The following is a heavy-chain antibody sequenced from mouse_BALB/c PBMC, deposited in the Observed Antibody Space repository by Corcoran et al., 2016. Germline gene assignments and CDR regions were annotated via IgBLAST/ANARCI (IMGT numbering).Heavy chain of an antibody. Sequence: EVLLPQSGPELVKPGASVKIPCKASGYTFTDYNMDWVKQSHGKSLEWIGDINPNNGGTIYNQKFKGKATLTVDKSSSTAYMELRSLTSEDTAVYFCARGDELGRFAYWGQGTLVTVSA. CDR2: INPNNGGT. CDR3: ARGDELGRFAY. D-gene: IGHD4-1*01. V-gene: IGHV1-18*01. J-gene: IGHJ3*01. CDR1: GYTFTDYN.